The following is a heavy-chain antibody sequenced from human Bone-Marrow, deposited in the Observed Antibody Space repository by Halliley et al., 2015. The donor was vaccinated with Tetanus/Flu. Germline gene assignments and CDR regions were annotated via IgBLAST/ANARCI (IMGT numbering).Heavy chain of an antibody. D-gene: IGHD1-26*01. CDR3: ATLDLLGGDTDD. CDR1: RATFSSNT. J-gene: IGHJ4*02. Sequence: QLVQSGAEVKKAGSTVKVSRKTSRATFSSNTFTWVRQAPGQGLEWMGAIIPTLRTTNYAQRFQGRVAITADRSSSTSYMGLSGLTPEDTAVYYCATLDLLGGDTDDWGPGTLVTVSS. V-gene: IGHV1-69*06. CDR2: IIPTLRTT.